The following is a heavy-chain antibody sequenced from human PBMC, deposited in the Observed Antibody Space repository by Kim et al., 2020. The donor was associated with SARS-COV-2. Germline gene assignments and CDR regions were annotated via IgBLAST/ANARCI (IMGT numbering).Heavy chain of an antibody. CDR1: GYTFAAYY. D-gene: IGHD3-10*01. V-gene: IGHV1-2*02. CDR2: INPNSGGT. CDR3: ARPSYEIKSPPGRS. J-gene: IGHJ5*02. Sequence: ASVKVSCKASGYTFAAYYMHWVRQAPGQGLEWMGWINPNSGGTNYAQKFQGRVTMTTDTSISTAYMELSRLKSDDTAMYYCARPSYEIKSPPGRSWGQGTLVTVSS.